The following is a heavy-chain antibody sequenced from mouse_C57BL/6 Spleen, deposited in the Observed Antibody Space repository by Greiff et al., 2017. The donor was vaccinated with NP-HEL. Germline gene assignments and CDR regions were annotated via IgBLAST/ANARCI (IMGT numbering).Heavy chain of an antibody. CDR1: GYTFTSYW. V-gene: IGHV1-59*01. Sequence: QVQLQQPGAELVRPGTSVKLSCKASGYTFTSYWMHWVKQRPGQGLEWIGVIDPSDSYTNYNQKFKGKATLTVDTSSSTAYMQLSSLTSEDSAVYYCARPLGNNFDYRGQGTTLTVSS. CDR2: IDPSDSYT. D-gene: IGHD6-1*01. J-gene: IGHJ2*01. CDR3: ARPLGNNFDY.